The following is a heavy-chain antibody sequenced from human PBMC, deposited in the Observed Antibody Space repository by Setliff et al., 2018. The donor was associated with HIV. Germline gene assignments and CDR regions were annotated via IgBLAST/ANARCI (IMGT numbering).Heavy chain of an antibody. CDR2: IKQDGSDK. CDR1: GFTFSSYW. CDR3: AKDGDCGGDCSSSLSLRGVLDH. V-gene: IGHV3-7*01. Sequence: PGGSLRLSCAASGFTFSSYWMSWVRQAPGKGLEWVANIKQDGSDKDYVDSVKGRFTISRDNSKNTLYLQMSSLRAEDTAVYYCAKDGDCGGDCSSSLSLRGVLDHWGQGSLVTVSS. J-gene: IGHJ4*02. D-gene: IGHD2-21*02.